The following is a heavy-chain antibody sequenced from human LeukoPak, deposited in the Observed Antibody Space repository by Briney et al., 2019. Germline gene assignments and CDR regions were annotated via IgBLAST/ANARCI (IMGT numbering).Heavy chain of an antibody. CDR3: ARGVSNCSGGSCYSFDY. D-gene: IGHD2-15*01. CDR1: GGSISSGSYY. CDR2: LSTSGRP. J-gene: IGHJ4*02. V-gene: IGHV4-61*02. Sequence: SQTLSRNYPGSGGSISSGSYYWSSIRQPARQGLAWIGRLSTSGRPHYNPSLKSRVTISLDTSKKQFSLKLSSVTAADTAVYYCARGVSNCSGGSCYSFDYWGQGTLVTVSS.